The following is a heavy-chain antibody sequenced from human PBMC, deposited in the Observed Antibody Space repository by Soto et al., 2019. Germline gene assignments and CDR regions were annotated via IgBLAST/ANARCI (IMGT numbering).Heavy chain of an antibody. CDR2: IYSGGIT. J-gene: IGHJ4*02. CDR3: GRGYSGSQGQLAVDY. Sequence: EVHLVETGGGLIQPGGSLRLSCAASGFSVSSNYMSWVRQDPGKGLEWVSVIYSGGITYYGDSVKGRFTISRDNSKNTLYLQMNSLRAEDTAVYYCGRGYSGSQGQLAVDYWGKGTLVTVSS. V-gene: IGHV3-53*02. CDR1: GFSVSSNY. D-gene: IGHD1-26*01.